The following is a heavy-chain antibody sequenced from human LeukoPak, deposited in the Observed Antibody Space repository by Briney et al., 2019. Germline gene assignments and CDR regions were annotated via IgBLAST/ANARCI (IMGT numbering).Heavy chain of an antibody. CDR1: GFTFSSYA. D-gene: IGHD3-22*01. CDR3: AKDQTYWYDKSVYY. J-gene: IGHJ4*02. V-gene: IGHV3-23*01. Sequence: GGSLRLSCAASGFTFSSYAMSWVRQAPGKGLEWVSAISDSGINTYYADSVKGRFTISRDNSKNTLYLQMNSLRAEDTAVYYCAKDQTYWYDKSVYYWGQGTLVTVSS. CDR2: ISDSGINT.